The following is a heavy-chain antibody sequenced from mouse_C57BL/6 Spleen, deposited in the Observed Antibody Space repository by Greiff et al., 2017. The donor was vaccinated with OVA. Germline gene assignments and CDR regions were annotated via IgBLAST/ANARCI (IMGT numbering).Heavy chain of an antibody. CDR2: ISSGGSYT. CDR1: GFTFSSYG. D-gene: IGHD1-1*01. V-gene: IGHV5-6*01. Sequence: EVQGVESGGDLVKPGGSLKLSCAASGFTFSSYGMSWVRQTPDKRLEWVATISSGGSYTYYPDSVKGRFTISRDNAKNTLYLQMSSLKSEDTAMYYCASYYGSRGDAMDYWGQGTSVTVSS. J-gene: IGHJ4*01. CDR3: ASYYGSRGDAMDY.